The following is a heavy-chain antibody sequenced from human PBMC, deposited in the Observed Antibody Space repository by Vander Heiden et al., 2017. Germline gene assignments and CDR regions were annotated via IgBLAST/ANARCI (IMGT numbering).Heavy chain of an antibody. D-gene: IGHD3-3*01. Sequence: QVQLQQWGAGLLKPSETLSPTCAVYGGSFGAYYWSWIRQPPGKGLEWIGEINHSGSTNYNPSLKSRVTISVDTSKNQFSLKVSSVTAADTAVYYCARGRYYDFWSGYNYYYYGMDVWGQGTTVTVSS. CDR3: ARGRYYDFWSGYNYYYYGMDV. CDR2: INHSGST. J-gene: IGHJ6*02. CDR1: GGSFGAYY. V-gene: IGHV4-34*01.